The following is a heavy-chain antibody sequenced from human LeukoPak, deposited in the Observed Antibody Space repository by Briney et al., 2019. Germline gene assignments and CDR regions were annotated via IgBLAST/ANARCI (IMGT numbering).Heavy chain of an antibody. CDR2: SRSKAYGGTT. CDR3: IREGIAAAGSGFDY. J-gene: IGHJ4*02. Sequence: GGSLRLSCTASGFTFGDYAMSWVRQAPGKGLEWVGFSRSKAYGGTTEYAASVKGRFTISRDDSKSIAYLQMNGLKTEDTAVYYCIREGIAAAGSGFDYWGQGTLVTVSS. CDR1: GFTFGDYA. D-gene: IGHD6-13*01. V-gene: IGHV3-49*04.